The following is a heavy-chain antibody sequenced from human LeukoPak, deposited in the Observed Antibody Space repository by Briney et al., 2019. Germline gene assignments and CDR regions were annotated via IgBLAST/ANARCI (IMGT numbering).Heavy chain of an antibody. CDR2: INHSGST. V-gene: IGHV4-34*01. D-gene: IGHD3-22*01. CDR1: GGSFSGYY. J-gene: IGHJ4*02. Sequence: PSETLSLTCTVYGGSFSGYYWSWIRQPPGQGLEWVGEINHSGSTNYNPSLKSRVAISVDTSKNQFSLKLSSVTAADTAVYYCAREINSDYYDSSGYYPNYWGQGTLVTVSS. CDR3: AREINSDYYDSSGYYPNY.